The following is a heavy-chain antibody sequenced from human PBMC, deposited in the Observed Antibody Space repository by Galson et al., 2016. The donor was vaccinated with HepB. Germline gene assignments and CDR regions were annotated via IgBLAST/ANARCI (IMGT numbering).Heavy chain of an antibody. V-gene: IGHV3-48*02. CDR2: ITSDSGTI. D-gene: IGHD2-21*02. Sequence: SLRLSCAASGFTFSSYSMNWVRQAPGKGLDWVSYITSDSGTIYYADSVKGRFTISRDNAKNSLYLQMNSLRDEDTAVYFCARDRDWAFDYWGQGTLVTVSS. CDR1: GFTFSSYS. J-gene: IGHJ4*02. CDR3: ARDRDWAFDY.